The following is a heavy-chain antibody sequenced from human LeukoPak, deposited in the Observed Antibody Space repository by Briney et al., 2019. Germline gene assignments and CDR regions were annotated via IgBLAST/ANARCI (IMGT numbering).Heavy chain of an antibody. CDR2: IWYDGSNK. CDR3: ARGQNYYDSSGYYSI. V-gene: IGHV3-33*01. CDR1: GFTFSTYG. J-gene: IGHJ3*02. Sequence: PGGSLRLSCAASGFTFSTYGMHWVRQAPGKGLEWVAVIWYDGSNKYYADSVEGRFTISRDNSKNTVYLQMNSLRAEDTAVYYCARGQNYYDSSGYYSIWGQGTMVTVSS. D-gene: IGHD3-22*01.